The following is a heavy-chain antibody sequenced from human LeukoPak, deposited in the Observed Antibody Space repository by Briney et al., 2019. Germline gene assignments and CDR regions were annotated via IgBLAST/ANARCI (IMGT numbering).Heavy chain of an antibody. CDR2: INPNSGGT. J-gene: IGHJ5*02. D-gene: IGHD2-15*01. Sequence: ASVKVSCKSSGYTFTDYYVHWVRQAPGQGLEWMGWINPNSGGTNFAQKFQGRVTMTRDTSISTAYMELSRLRSDDTAVYYCARGRENWFDPWGQGTLVTVSS. CDR3: ARGRENWFDP. CDR1: GYTFTDYY. V-gene: IGHV1-2*02.